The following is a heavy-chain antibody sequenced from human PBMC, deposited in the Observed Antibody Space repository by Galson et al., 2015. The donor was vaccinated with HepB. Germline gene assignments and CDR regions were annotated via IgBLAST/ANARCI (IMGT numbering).Heavy chain of an antibody. D-gene: IGHD2-15*01. CDR1: GFTFSRYS. CDR2: ISSESSPT. CDR3: ARIGPGYCSGASCYSLDL. J-gene: IGHJ5*02. V-gene: IGHV3-48*02. Sequence: SLRLSCAASGFTFSRYSMNWVRQAPGKGLEWISYISSESSPTYYSDSVKGRFTTSRDNAKNSLYLQVSSLRDEDSAVYYCARIGPGYCSGASCYSLDLWGQGTLVTVSS.